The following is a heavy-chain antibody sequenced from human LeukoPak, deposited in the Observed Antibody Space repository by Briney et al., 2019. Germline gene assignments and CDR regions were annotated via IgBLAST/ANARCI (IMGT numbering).Heavy chain of an antibody. V-gene: IGHV3-48*04. J-gene: IGHJ6*02. D-gene: IGHD2-8*01. CDR1: GFTFSSYA. Sequence: GGSLRLSCAASGFTFSSYAMSWVRQAPGKGLEWVSYISSSGRIIYYADSVKGRFTISRDNAKNSLFLQMNSLRAEDTAVYYCASVHYYGMEVWGQGTTVTVSS. CDR2: ISSSGRII. CDR3: ASVHYYGMEV.